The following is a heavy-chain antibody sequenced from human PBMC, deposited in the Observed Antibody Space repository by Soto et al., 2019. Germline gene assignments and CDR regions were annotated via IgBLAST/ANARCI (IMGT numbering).Heavy chain of an antibody. CDR1: GFPFSSYA. J-gene: IGHJ5*02. CDR3: ARLPYYYDSSGYPFDP. CDR2: ISYDGSNK. Sequence: PGGSLRLSCAASGFPFSSYAMHWVRQAPGKGLEWVAVISYDGSNKYYADSVKGRFTISRHNSKNTLYLQMNSLRAEDTAVYYCARLPYYYDSSGYPFDPWGQGTLVTVSS. V-gene: IGHV3-30*14. D-gene: IGHD3-22*01.